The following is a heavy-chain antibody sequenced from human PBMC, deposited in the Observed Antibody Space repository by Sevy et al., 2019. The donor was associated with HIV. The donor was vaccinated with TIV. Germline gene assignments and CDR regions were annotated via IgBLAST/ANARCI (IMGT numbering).Heavy chain of an antibody. V-gene: IGHV4-39*01. D-gene: IGHD5-12*01. Sequence: SETLSLTCTVSGGSVSSSLYSWGWVRQSPGKGLEWIGSIYAYSGRTFYNPSVKSRVTISVDTPNNQFSLKLTSVTAAETAVYYCARKGNGYNQYFFDYWGQGTLVTVSS. J-gene: IGHJ4*02. CDR3: ARKGNGYNQYFFDY. CDR1: GGSVSSSLYS. CDR2: IYAYSGRT.